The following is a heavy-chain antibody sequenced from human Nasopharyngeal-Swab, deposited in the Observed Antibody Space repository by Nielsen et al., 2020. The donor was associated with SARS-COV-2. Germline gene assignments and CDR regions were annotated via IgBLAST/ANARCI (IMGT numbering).Heavy chain of an antibody. Sequence: GESLKISCAASGFTFNIYAMAWVRRAPGRGLQWVTGVSSSGGSTYYTDSVKGRFTISRDNSKNTLYLQMNSLRAEDTAVYYCATHGSGRIGGMDVWGQGTTVTVSS. CDR3: ATHGSGRIGGMDV. CDR2: VSSSGGST. V-gene: IGHV3-23*01. D-gene: IGHD3-10*01. J-gene: IGHJ6*02. CDR1: GFTFNIYA.